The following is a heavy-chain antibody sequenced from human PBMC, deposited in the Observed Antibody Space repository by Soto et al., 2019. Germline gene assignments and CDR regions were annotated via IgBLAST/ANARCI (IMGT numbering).Heavy chain of an antibody. CDR2: ISYDVTNK. Sequence: GGSLRLSCAASGFSFSSYGMHWVRQAPGKGLEWVAVISYDVTNKYYADSVKGRFTNSRDNSKNTLYLQMNSLRAEDTAVYYSAKDLRIAVAGTDYFDSWGQGTLVTVSS. CDR3: AKDLRIAVAGTDYFDS. V-gene: IGHV3-30*18. J-gene: IGHJ4*02. CDR1: GFSFSSYG. D-gene: IGHD6-19*01.